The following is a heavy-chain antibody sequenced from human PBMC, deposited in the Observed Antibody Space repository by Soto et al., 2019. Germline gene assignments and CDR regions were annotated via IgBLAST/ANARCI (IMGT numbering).Heavy chain of an antibody. V-gene: IGHV1-69*13. CDR2: IIPIFGTA. J-gene: IGHJ5*02. Sequence: SVQVSCKDSCYTVTSYGISWLRQAPGQGLEWMGGIIPIFGTANYAQKFQGRVTITADESTSTAYMELSSLRSEDTAVYYCARDVSGDLNWFDPWGQGPLVTVSS. CDR1: CYTVTSYG. D-gene: IGHD4-17*01. CDR3: ARDVSGDLNWFDP.